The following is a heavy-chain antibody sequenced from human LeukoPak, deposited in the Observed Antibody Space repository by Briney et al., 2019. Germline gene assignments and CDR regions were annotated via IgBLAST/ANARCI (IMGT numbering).Heavy chain of an antibody. CDR2: INHSGST. Sequence: SETLSLTCAVYGGSFSGYYWTWIRQSPGKGLEWIGEINHSGSTNYNPSLKSRVTISVDTSKSQFSLKLSSVTAADTAVYYCARGGYCSGGSCYGGGFDYWGQGTLVTVSS. J-gene: IGHJ4*02. D-gene: IGHD2-15*01. CDR3: ARGGYCSGGSCYGGGFDY. CDR1: GGSFSGYY. V-gene: IGHV4-34*01.